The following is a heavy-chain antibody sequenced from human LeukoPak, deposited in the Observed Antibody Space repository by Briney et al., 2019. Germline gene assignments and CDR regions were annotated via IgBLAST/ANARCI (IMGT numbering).Heavy chain of an antibody. CDR2: ISGSGGST. Sequence: GGSLRLSCAASGFTLSSYAMSWVRQAPGKGLEWVSAISGSGGSTYYADSVKGRFTISRDNSKNTLYLQMNSLRAEDTAVYYCAKGCSGGSCYLGAFDIWGQGTMVTVSS. CDR3: AKGCSGGSCYLGAFDI. D-gene: IGHD2-15*01. CDR1: GFTLSSYA. V-gene: IGHV3-23*01. J-gene: IGHJ3*02.